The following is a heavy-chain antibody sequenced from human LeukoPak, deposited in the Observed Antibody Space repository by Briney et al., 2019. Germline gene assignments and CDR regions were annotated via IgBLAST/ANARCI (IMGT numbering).Heavy chain of an antibody. Sequence: SETLSLTCTVSGYSISSGYYWVWIRQPPGKGLEWIGSIYRSGSTNYNPSLKSRVTISVDTSENQFSLKVTSVTAADTAVYYCARGDCSSTICYSPMDVWGKGTTVTVSS. CDR3: ARGDCSSTICYSPMDV. CDR2: IYRSGST. CDR1: GYSISSGYY. V-gene: IGHV4-38-2*02. D-gene: IGHD2-2*01. J-gene: IGHJ6*03.